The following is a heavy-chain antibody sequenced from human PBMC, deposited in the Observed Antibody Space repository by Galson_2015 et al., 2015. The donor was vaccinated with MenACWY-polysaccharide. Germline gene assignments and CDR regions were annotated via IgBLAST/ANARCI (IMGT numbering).Heavy chain of an antibody. V-gene: IGHV1-18*01. CDR3: ARENVLLWSTRWFDP. Sequence: SVKVSCKASSYTFTSYGITWVRQAPGQGLEWMGWIGAYNGKTNYAQKLQGRVTMTTDTSTSTAYMELRSLRSDDTAVYYCARENVLLWSTRWFDPWGQGTLVTVSS. D-gene: IGHD3-10*01. CDR2: IGAYNGKT. CDR1: SYTFTSYG. J-gene: IGHJ5*02.